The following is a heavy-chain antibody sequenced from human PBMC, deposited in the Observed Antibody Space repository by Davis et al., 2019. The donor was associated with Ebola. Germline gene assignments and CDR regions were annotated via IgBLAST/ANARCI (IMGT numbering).Heavy chain of an antibody. Sequence: SCAASGFTFSSYDMHWVRQGTGKGLEWVSAIGTAGDTYYPGSVKGRFTISRENAKNSLYLQMNSLRAEDTAVYYCARVRFGDTAVDYWGQGTLVTVSS. CDR3: ARVRFGDTAVDY. J-gene: IGHJ4*02. CDR2: IGTAGDT. V-gene: IGHV3-13*01. CDR1: GFTFSSYD. D-gene: IGHD5-18*01.